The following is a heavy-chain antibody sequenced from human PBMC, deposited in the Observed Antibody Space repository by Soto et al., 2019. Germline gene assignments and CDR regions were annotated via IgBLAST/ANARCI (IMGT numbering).Heavy chain of an antibody. J-gene: IGHJ6*02. CDR2: ISYDGSNK. Sequence: VQLVESGGGVVQPGRSLRLSCAASGFTFSSYAMHWVRQAPGKGLEWVTFISYDGSNKYYADSVKGRFTISRDNSKNTLYLQMNSLRAEDTAVYYCARTCGGDCYPSMDVWGQGTTVTVSS. CDR3: ARTCGGDCYPSMDV. CDR1: GFTFSSYA. D-gene: IGHD2-21*02. V-gene: IGHV3-30-3*01.